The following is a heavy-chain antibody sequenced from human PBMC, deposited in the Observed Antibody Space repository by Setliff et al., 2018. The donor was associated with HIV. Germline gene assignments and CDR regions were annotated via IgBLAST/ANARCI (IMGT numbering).Heavy chain of an antibody. Sequence: GASVKVSCKASGYTFTGYYMHWVRQAPGQGLEWVGSLIPALGEPHYAQSVQGRAAITADDSTHTAYLELVNLRSDDTATFYCGRGTLYGVSDYWGPGTLVTVSS. CDR3: GRGTLYGVSDY. J-gene: IGHJ4*02. CDR1: GYTFTGYY. V-gene: IGHV1-69*11. D-gene: IGHD3-3*01. CDR2: LIPALGEP.